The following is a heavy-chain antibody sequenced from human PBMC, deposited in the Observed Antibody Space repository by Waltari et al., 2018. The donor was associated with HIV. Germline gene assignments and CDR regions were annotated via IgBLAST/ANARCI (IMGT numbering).Heavy chain of an antibody. CDR2: IKQDGSEK. CDR3: ARGGFYGSGSKVN. D-gene: IGHD3-10*01. J-gene: IGHJ4*02. CDR1: GFTFSSYW. Sequence: EVQLVESGGGLVQPGGSLRLSCAASGFTFSSYWVSWVRQAPGKGLELVANIKQDGSEKYYVDSVNGRFTISRDNAENSLYLQMNSLRAEDTAVYYCARGGFYGSGSKVNWGQGTLVTVSS. V-gene: IGHV3-7*04.